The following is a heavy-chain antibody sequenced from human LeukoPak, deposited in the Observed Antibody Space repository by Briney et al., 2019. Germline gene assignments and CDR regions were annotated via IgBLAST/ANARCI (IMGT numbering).Heavy chain of an antibody. Sequence: PGRSLRLSCAASGFTFSSYGMHWVRQAPGKGLEWVAVISYDGSNKYYADSVKGRFTISRGNSKNTLYLQMNSLRAEDTAVYYCAKAGYYVNYYYGMDVWGQGTTVTVSS. CDR2: ISYDGSNK. V-gene: IGHV3-30*18. D-gene: IGHD3-3*01. CDR3: AKAGYYVNYYYGMDV. CDR1: GFTFSSYG. J-gene: IGHJ6*02.